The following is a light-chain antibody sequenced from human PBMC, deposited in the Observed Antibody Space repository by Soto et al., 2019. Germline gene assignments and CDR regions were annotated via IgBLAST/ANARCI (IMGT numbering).Light chain of an antibody. V-gene: IGLV1-44*01. Sequence: QSVLTQPPSASGTPGQTVTISCSGSTSNIGSNAVNSYQQHPRRAAKLLIYTNNQRPPGVPDRFSACKSGTSTSLAISGLQSDDDDDYYCAAWDDSLVTGVFGGGTKLTVL. J-gene: IGLJ3*02. CDR1: TSNIGSNA. CDR2: TNN. CDR3: AAWDDSLVTGV.